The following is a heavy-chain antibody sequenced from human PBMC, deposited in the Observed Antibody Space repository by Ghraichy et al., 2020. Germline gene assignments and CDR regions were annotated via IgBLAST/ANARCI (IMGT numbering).Heavy chain of an antibody. CDR1: GGSISSGGYY. CDR3: ARAQGCGGDCYPYWFDP. J-gene: IGHJ5*02. D-gene: IGHD2-21*01. CDR2: IYYSGST. V-gene: IGHV4-31*03. Sequence: SETLSLTCTVSGGSISSGGYYWSWIRQHPGKGLEWIGYIYYSGSTYYNPSLKSRVTISVDTSKNQFSLKLSSVTAADTAVYYCARAQGCGGDCYPYWFDPWGQGTLVTVSS.